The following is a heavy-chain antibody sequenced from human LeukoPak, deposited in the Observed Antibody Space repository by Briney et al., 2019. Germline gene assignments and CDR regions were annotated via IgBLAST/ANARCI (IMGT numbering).Heavy chain of an antibody. CDR1: GVSTSSYY. V-gene: IGHV4-59*01. Sequence: SSETLSLTCTVSGVSTSSYYWSWIRQPPGKGLEWIGYIYYSGSTNYNPSLKSRVTISVDTSKNQFSLKLSSVTAADTAVYYCARAYGYCSSTSCLYYYYGMDVWGQGTTVTVSS. CDR3: ARAYGYCSSTSCLYYYYGMDV. D-gene: IGHD2-2*03. J-gene: IGHJ6*02. CDR2: IYYSGST.